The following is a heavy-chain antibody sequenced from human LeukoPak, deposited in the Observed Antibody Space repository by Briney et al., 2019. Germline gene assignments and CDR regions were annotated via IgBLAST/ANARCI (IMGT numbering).Heavy chain of an antibody. CDR2: INPNSGGT. J-gene: IGHJ4*02. V-gene: IGHV1-2*02. CDR3: ARGIAVTGTSGPNFDY. CDR1: GYTFTGYY. Sequence: ASVKVSCKASGYTFTGYYMHWVRQAPGQGLEWMGWINPNSGGTNYAQKFQGRVTMTRDTSISTAHMELSRLRSDATAVYYCARGIAVTGTSGPNFDYWGQGTLVTVSS. D-gene: IGHD6-19*01.